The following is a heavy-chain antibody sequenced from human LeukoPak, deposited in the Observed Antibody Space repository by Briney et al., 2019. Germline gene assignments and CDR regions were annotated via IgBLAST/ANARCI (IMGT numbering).Heavy chain of an antibody. CDR2: VNGDSSYI. CDR1: GFTFSAFP. Sequence: GGSPRLSCAASGFTFSAFPLEWVRQAPGKGLEWVSSVNGDSSYIYYADSVKGRFTIARDNARNSLHLQMNSLRAEDTAVYYCAKDRSVWEGPYFDYWGQGTLVTVSS. CDR3: AKDRSVWEGPYFDY. D-gene: IGHD1-26*01. V-gene: IGHV3-21*04. J-gene: IGHJ4*02.